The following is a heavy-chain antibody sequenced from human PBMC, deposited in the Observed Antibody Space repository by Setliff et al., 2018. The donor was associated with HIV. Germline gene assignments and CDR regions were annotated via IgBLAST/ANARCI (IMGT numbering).Heavy chain of an antibody. CDR1: GYTFTSYG. CDR3: ARVGPVLRYFDWLFQSNAFDI. Sequence: ASVKVSCKASGYTFTSYGISWVRQAPGQGLEWMGWVSAYNGNTNYAQKLQGRVTMTTDTSTSTAYMELRSLRSDDTAVYYCARVGPVLRYFDWLFQSNAFDIWGQGTMVTVSS. D-gene: IGHD3-9*01. J-gene: IGHJ3*02. CDR2: VSAYNGNT. V-gene: IGHV1-18*01.